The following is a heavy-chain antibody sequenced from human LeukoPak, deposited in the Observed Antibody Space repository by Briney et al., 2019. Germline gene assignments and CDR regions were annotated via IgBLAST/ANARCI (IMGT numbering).Heavy chain of an antibody. Sequence: ASVKVSCKASGYTFTSYDINWVRQATGQGLEWMGWMNPNSGNTGYAQKFQGRVTMTRNTSISTAYMELNSLRSEDTAVYYCARGQRTGSSGWYFRYNYYGMDVWGQGTTVTVSS. CDR3: ARGQRTGSSGWYFRYNYYGMDV. CDR2: MNPNSGNT. J-gene: IGHJ6*02. V-gene: IGHV1-8*01. D-gene: IGHD6-19*01. CDR1: GYTFTSYD.